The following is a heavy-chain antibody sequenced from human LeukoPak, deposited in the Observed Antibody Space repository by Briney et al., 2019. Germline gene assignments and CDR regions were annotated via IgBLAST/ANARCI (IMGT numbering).Heavy chain of an antibody. D-gene: IGHD2-15*01. CDR2: INHSGST. Sequence: KPSETLSLTCAVYGGSFSGYYWSWIRQPPGKGLEWIGEINHSGSTNYNPSLKSRVAISVDTSKNQFSLKLSSVTAADTAMYYCVRSPACSSGTCYPNWFDPWGQGTLVTVSS. CDR3: VRSPACSSGTCYPNWFDP. CDR1: GGSFSGYY. V-gene: IGHV4-34*01. J-gene: IGHJ5*02.